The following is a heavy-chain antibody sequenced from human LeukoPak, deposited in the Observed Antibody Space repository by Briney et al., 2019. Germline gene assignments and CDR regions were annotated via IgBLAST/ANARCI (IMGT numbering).Heavy chain of an antibody. CDR1: GYTFTSYY. CDR3: ARDGGVLGYCSSTSCYWGYFQH. CDR2: INPSGGST. J-gene: IGHJ1*01. D-gene: IGHD2-2*01. V-gene: IGHV1-46*03. Sequence: ASVKVSCKASGYTFTSYYMHWVRQAPGQGLEWMGIINPSGGSTSYAQKFQGRVTMTRDTSTSTDYRELSSLRSEDTVVYYCARDGGVLGYCSSTSCYWGYFQHWGPGTLVTVST.